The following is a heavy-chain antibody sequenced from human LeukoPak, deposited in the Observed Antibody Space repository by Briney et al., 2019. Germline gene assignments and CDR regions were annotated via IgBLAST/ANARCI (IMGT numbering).Heavy chain of an antibody. CDR2: IYPGDSDT. Sequence: GESLKISCKGSGYSFTSYWIGWVRQMPGKGLEWMGIIYPGDSDTRYSPSFQGQVTISDDKSISTDYLQWSSLKASDTAMYYCASSVVPAARDAFDIWGQGTMVTVSS. J-gene: IGHJ3*02. V-gene: IGHV5-51*01. D-gene: IGHD2-2*01. CDR1: GYSFTSYW. CDR3: ASSVVPAARDAFDI.